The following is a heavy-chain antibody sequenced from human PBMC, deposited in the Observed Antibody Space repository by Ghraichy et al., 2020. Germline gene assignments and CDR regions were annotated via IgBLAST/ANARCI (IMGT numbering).Heavy chain of an antibody. J-gene: IGHJ4*02. Sequence: GSLRLSCAASGFTFSNYAMSWVRQAPGKGLEWVSAISGSDGTTYYADSVRGRFAIARDNSKNTLYLQMNTLRAEDTAIYYCAKGLNFWNGVDYWGQGTLVTVSS. CDR2: ISGSDGTT. CDR1: GFTFSNYA. D-gene: IGHD3-3*01. CDR3: AKGLNFWNGVDY. V-gene: IGHV3-23*01.